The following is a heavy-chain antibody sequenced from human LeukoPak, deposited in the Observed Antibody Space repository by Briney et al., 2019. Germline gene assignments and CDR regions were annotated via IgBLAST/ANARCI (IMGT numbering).Heavy chain of an antibody. V-gene: IGHV4-34*01. Sequence: TSETLSLTCAVYGGSFSGYYWSWIRQPPGKGLEWIGEINHSGSTNYNPSLKSRVTISVDTSKNQFSLKLSSVTAADTAVYYCAREKNSPIPAGMDVWGQGTTVTASS. J-gene: IGHJ6*02. D-gene: IGHD2-21*01. CDR2: INHSGST. CDR1: GGSFSGYY. CDR3: AREKNSPIPAGMDV.